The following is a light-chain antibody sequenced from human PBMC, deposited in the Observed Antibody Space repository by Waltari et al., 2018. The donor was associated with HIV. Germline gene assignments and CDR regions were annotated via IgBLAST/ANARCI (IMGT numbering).Light chain of an antibody. Sequence: QSVLTQPPSASGTPGQRVTISCSGSSSNIGSKTVNWYQQLPGTAPKLLIYNNNQWPSGVPDRFSGANSGTSASLAISGLQSEDEADYYCATWDDSLKGVVFGGGTKLTVL. CDR1: SSNIGSKT. V-gene: IGLV1-44*01. J-gene: IGLJ2*01. CDR3: ATWDDSLKGVV. CDR2: NNN.